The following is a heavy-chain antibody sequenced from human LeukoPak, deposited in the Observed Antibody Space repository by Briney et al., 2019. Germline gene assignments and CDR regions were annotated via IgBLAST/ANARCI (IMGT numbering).Heavy chain of an antibody. V-gene: IGHV1-2*02. D-gene: IGHD6-6*01. Sequence: GASVTVSFKASGYTFTDYYMHWVRQAPGQGLEWVGWINPNSGGTNFAQKFQGRVAMTRDTSISTAYMELGSLRPDHPAVYYCARARWQLVPYFDSWGQGTLVTVSS. CDR2: INPNSGGT. J-gene: IGHJ4*02. CDR1: GYTFTDYY. CDR3: ARARWQLVPYFDS.